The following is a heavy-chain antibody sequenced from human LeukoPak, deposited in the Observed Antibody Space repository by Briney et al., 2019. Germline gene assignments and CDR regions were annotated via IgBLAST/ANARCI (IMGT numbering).Heavy chain of an antibody. CDR1: GLTFSRHT. Sequence: GGSLRLSCAASGLTFSRHTMTWVRQAPGKGLEWVSCIGESGETTYYADSVKGRFTISRDNSKNTLHLQLNSLRAEDAAVYYCARGAVSGYCNYMDVWGKGTTVTVSS. V-gene: IGHV3-23*01. CDR3: ARGAVSGYCNYMDV. D-gene: IGHD2-15*01. J-gene: IGHJ6*03. CDR2: IGESGETT.